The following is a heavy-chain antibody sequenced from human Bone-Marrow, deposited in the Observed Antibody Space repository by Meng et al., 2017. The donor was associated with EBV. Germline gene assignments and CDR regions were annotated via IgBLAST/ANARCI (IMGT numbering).Heavy chain of an antibody. Sequence: QVQLVQSGAEVKKPGASAKVSCKASGYTFTSYAMHWVRQAPGQRLEWMGWINAGNGNTKYSQKLQGRVTMTTDTSTSTAYMELRSLRSDDTAVYYCASSSSSWTAPFDPWGQGTLVTVSS. CDR2: INAGNGNT. CDR3: ASSSSSWTAPFDP. V-gene: IGHV1-3*01. D-gene: IGHD6-13*01. CDR1: GYTFTSYA. J-gene: IGHJ5*02.